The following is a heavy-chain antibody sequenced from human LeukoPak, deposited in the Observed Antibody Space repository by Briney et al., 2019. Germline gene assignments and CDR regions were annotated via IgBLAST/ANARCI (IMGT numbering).Heavy chain of an antibody. CDR3: AIRAASYDVFDI. CDR2: INHSGST. D-gene: IGHD6-13*01. J-gene: IGHJ3*02. Sequence: SETLSLTCAVYGGSFSGYYWSWIRQPPGKGLEWIGEINHSGSTNYNPSLKSRVTISVDTSKNQFSLKLSSVTAADTAVYYCAIRAASYDVFDIWGQGTMVTVSS. CDR1: GGSFSGYY. V-gene: IGHV4-34*01.